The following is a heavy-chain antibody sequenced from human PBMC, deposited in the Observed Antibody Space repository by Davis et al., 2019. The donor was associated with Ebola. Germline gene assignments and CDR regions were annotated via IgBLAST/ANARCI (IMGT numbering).Heavy chain of an antibody. D-gene: IGHD2-2*01. J-gene: IGHJ4*02. CDR3: ARWDCSTSSCYVAREKKYYFAY. CDR2: ISGSGDNT. V-gene: IGHV3-23*01. Sequence: GESLKISCAASGFTFSSYSMNWVRQAPGKGLEWVSTISGSGDNTYYSDSAKGRFTISRDNSKNTLSLQLNSLRVDDTAVYYCARWDCSTSSCYVAREKKYYFAYWGQGTLVTVSS. CDR1: GFTFSSYS.